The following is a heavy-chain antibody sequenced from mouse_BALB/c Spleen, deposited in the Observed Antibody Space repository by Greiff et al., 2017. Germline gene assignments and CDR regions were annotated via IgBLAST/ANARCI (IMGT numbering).Heavy chain of an antibody. CDR3: ARASDYDGFAY. CDR1: GFSLTSYG. D-gene: IGHD2-4*01. J-gene: IGHJ3*01. Sequence: VKLVESGPGLVAPSQSLSITCTVSGFSLTSYGVHWVRQPPGKGLEWLGVIWAGGSTNYNSALMSRLSISKDNSKSQVFLKMNSLQTDDTAMYYCARASDYDGFAYWGQGTMVTVSA. CDR2: IWAGGST. V-gene: IGHV2-9*02.